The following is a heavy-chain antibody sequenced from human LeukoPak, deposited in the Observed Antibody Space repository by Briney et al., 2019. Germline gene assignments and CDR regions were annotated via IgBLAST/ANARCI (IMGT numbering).Heavy chain of an antibody. CDR3: ARRTNYYGSGYLYYFDY. V-gene: IGHV5-51*01. CDR1: GYSFTSYW. J-gene: IGHJ4*02. CDR2: IYPGDSDT. D-gene: IGHD3-10*01. Sequence: GESLKISCKGSGYSFTSYWIGWVRQMPGKGLEWMGIIYPGDSDTRYGPSFQGQVTISADKSISTAYLQWSSLKASDTAMYYCARRTNYYGSGYLYYFDYWGQGTLVTVSS.